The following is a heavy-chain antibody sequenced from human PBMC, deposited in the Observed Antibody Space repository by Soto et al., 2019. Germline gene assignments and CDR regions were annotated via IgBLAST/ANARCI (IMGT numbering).Heavy chain of an antibody. CDR1: GSTFSTYG. CDR3: GGGEYCRRPSCYSYYYYGMDV. D-gene: IGHD2-2*01. Sequence: QVQLVQSGAEVKQPGSSVKVSCKTSGSTFSTYGVNWVRQAPGQGLEWMGAIIPIFARANYAQKFQDRVTITADKSTSTVYMDLSNRESEGTAVDYCGGGEYCRRPSCYSYYYYGMDVWGQGTTVTVSS. V-gene: IGHV1-69*06. CDR2: IIPIFARA. J-gene: IGHJ6*02.